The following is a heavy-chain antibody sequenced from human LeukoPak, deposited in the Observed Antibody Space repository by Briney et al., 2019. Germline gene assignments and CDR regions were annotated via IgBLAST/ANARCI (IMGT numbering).Heavy chain of an antibody. CDR3: ARNYDGTSKYFDY. CDR2: ISPNSGGT. D-gene: IGHD4-23*01. CDR1: GYSFNEYY. V-gene: IGHV1-2*02. J-gene: IGHJ4*02. Sequence: GASVKVSCKASGYSFNEYYIHWVRQAPGQGLEWMGWISPNSGGTNYAQNFQGRVTMTRDTSITTAYMELSGLTSDDTALYYCARNYDGTSKYFDYWGQGTLVTVSS.